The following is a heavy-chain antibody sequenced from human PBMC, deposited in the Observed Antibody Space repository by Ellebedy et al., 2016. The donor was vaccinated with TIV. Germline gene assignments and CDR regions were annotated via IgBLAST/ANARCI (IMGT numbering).Heavy chain of an antibody. V-gene: IGHV4-34*01. CDR2: INHSGST. CDR1: GGSFSGYY. D-gene: IGHD4-23*01. Sequence: GSLRLXXAVYGGSFSGYYWSWIRQPPGKGLEWIGEINHSGSTNYNPSLKSRVTISVDTSKNQFSLKLSSVTAADTAVYYCARVSPNGGNLAPLGAFDIWGQGTMVTVSS. J-gene: IGHJ3*02. CDR3: ARVSPNGGNLAPLGAFDI.